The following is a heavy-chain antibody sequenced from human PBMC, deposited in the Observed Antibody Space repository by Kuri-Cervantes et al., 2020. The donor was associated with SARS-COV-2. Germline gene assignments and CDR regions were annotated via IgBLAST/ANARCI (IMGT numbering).Heavy chain of an antibody. V-gene: IGHV3-23*01. D-gene: IGHD3-10*01. Sequence: GGSLRLSCAASGFTFSSYAMSWVRQAPGKGLEWVSAISGSGGATYYADSVKGRFTISRDNSKNTLYLQMNSLRAEDTAVYYCASSLLWFGELWDWGQGTLVTVSS. CDR2: ISGSGGAT. CDR1: GFTFSSYA. CDR3: ASSLLWFGELWD. J-gene: IGHJ4*02.